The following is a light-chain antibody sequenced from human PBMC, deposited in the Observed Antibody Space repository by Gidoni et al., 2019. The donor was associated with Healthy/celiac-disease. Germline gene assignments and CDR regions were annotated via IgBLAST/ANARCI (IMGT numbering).Light chain of an antibody. J-gene: IGKJ3*01. CDR1: QSVSSY. CDR2: DAS. CDR3: QQRSNWPTFT. Sequence: EFVLTQSPATLSLSPGERATPSCRASQSVSSYLAWYQQKPGQAPRLLIYDASNRATGIPARYSGSGSGTDFTLNISSLEPEDFAGYYGQQRSNWPTFTFGPGTKVDIK. V-gene: IGKV3-11*01.